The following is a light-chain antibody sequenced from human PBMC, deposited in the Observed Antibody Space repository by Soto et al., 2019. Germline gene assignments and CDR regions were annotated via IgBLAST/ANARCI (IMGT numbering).Light chain of an antibody. CDR1: SSDVGGYNY. J-gene: IGLJ3*02. V-gene: IGLV2-11*01. CDR2: DVN. Sequence: QSALTQPRSVSGSPGQSVTVSCTGTSSDVGGYNYVSWYQQHPNKAPKLMIYDVNKRPSGVPDRFSGSKSGNTASLTISGLQAEDEADYHCYSYAGSYTWVFGGGTQLTVL. CDR3: YSYAGSYTWV.